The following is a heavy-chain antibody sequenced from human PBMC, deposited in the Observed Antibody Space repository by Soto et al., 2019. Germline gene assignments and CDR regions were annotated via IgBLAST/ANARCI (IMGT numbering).Heavy chain of an antibody. J-gene: IGHJ4*02. CDR1: GFSLTTSGVG. CDR3: AHRVLRTVFGLVTTTAIYFDF. CDR2: IYWDDDK. D-gene: IGHD3-3*01. V-gene: IGHV2-5*02. Sequence: QITLNESGPTQVKPRQTLTLTCTFSGFSLTTSGVGVGWILQSPVKAPEWLALIYWDDDKRYSPSLKSRLTITKDTSKNQVVLTMADLDPADTATYYCAHRVLRTVFGLVTTTAIYFDFWGQGPPVAVSS.